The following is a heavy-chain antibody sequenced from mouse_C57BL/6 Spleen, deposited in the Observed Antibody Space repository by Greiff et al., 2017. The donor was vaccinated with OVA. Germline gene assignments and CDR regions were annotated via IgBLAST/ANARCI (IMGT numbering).Heavy chain of an antibody. CDR2: IDPSDSYT. Sequence: VQLQQPGAELVKPGASVKLSCKASGYTFTSYWMQWVKQRPGQGLEWIGEIDPSDSYTNYNQKFKGKATLTVDTSSSTAYMQLSSLTSEDSAVYYCARYYYDYDGFAYWGQGTLVTVSA. J-gene: IGHJ3*01. D-gene: IGHD2-4*01. CDR3: ARYYYDYDGFAY. V-gene: IGHV1-50*01. CDR1: GYTFTSYW.